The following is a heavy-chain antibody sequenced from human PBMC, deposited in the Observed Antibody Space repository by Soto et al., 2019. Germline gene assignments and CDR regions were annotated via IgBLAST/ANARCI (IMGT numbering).Heavy chain of an antibody. V-gene: IGHV1-24*01. Sequence: ASVKVSCKVSGYTLTELSMHWVRQAPGKGLEWMGGFDPEDGETIYAQKFQGRVTMTEDTSTDTAYMELSSLRSEDTAVYYCATGQHSSGWYGGYYFDYWGQGTLVTVS. D-gene: IGHD6-19*01. CDR2: FDPEDGET. CDR1: GYTLTELS. J-gene: IGHJ4*02. CDR3: ATGQHSSGWYGGYYFDY.